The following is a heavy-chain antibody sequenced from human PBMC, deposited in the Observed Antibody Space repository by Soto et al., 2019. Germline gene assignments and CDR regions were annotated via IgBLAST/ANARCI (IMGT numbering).Heavy chain of an antibody. J-gene: IGHJ6*02. CDR2: INSDGSST. V-gene: IGHV3-74*01. CDR3: ARWYSSSHYGMDV. D-gene: IGHD6-6*01. CDR1: GFTFSSYW. Sequence: GGSLRLSCAASGFTFSSYWMHWVRQAPGKGLVWVSRINSDGSSTSYADSVKGQFTISRDNAKNTLYLQMNSLRAEDTAVYYCARWYSSSHYGMDVWGQGTTVTVSS.